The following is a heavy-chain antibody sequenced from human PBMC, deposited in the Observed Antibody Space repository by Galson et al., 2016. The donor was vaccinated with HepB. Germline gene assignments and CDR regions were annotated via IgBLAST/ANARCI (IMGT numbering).Heavy chain of an antibody. CDR3: ARLQSSSWFGGWFDP. Sequence: ETLSLTCTVSGGSISSDYWSWIRQPPGKGLEWIGYIHHTGSTNFNPSLGSRATISKDTSKNQFSLKLTSVTASDTAVYYCARLQSSSWFGGWFDPWGQGAPVTVSS. D-gene: IGHD6-13*01. J-gene: IGHJ5*02. V-gene: IGHV4-59*01. CDR1: GGSISSDY. CDR2: IHHTGST.